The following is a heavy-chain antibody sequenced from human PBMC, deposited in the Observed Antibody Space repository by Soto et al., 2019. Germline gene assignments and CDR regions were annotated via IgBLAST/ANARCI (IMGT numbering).Heavy chain of an antibody. J-gene: IGHJ4*02. V-gene: IGHV3-53*01. CDR2: IYSGGST. CDR3: ARAHYYDSSGYYYSY. CDR1: GFTVSSNY. D-gene: IGHD3-22*01. Sequence: PGGSLRLSCAASGFTVSSNYMSWVRQAPGKGLEWVSVIYSGGSTYYADSVKGRFSISRDNSKNTLYLQMNSLRAEDTAVYYCARAHYYDSSGYYYSYWGQGTLVTVSS.